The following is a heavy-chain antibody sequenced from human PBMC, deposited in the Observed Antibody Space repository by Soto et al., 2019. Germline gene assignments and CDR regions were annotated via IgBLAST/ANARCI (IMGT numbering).Heavy chain of an antibody. D-gene: IGHD5-12*01. Sequence: QVQLVQSGAEVRQPASSVKVSCKTSGGTFSSYAISWVRQAPGQGLEWMGGIVPIVDTSTYAQKFQGRVTIPADESTITVYMELSSLRSDDTAVYYCVRVVAIPGYPDNWGQGTLVTVSS. V-gene: IGHV1-69*12. CDR1: GGTFSSYA. J-gene: IGHJ4*02. CDR3: VRVVAIPGYPDN. CDR2: IVPIVDTS.